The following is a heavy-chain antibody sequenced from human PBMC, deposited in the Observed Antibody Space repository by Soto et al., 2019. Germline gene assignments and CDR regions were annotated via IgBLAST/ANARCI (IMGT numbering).Heavy chain of an antibody. V-gene: IGHV3-21*01. J-gene: IGHJ4*02. CDR2: ISSSSSYI. Sequence: GSLRLSCAASGFTFSSYSMNWVRQAPGKGLEWVSSISSSSSYIYYADSVKGRFTISRDNAKNSLYLQMNSLRAEDTAVYYCARDRGPGYCTNGVCYLLFDYRGQGTLVTVSS. CDR3: ARDRGPGYCTNGVCYLLFDY. CDR1: GFTFSSYS. D-gene: IGHD2-8*01.